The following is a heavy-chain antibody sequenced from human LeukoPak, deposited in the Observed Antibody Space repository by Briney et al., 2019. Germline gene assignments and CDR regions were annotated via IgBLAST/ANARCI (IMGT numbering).Heavy chain of an antibody. Sequence: GGSLRLSCAASGFTFSSYGMHWVRQAPGKGLEWVAVISYDGSNKYYADSVKGRFTISRDNSKNTLYLQMNSLRAEDTAVYYCAKDGKLAAAGTGIWFYFDYWGQGTLVTVSS. CDR1: GFTFSSYG. CDR2: ISYDGSNK. D-gene: IGHD6-13*01. J-gene: IGHJ4*02. V-gene: IGHV3-30*18. CDR3: AKDGKLAAAGTGIWFYFDY.